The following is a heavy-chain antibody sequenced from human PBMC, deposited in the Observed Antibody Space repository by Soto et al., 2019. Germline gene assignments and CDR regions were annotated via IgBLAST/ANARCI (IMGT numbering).Heavy chain of an antibody. CDR1: GFTFNNYG. CDR2: VSYDGRVQ. J-gene: IGHJ2*01. Sequence: QVQLVESGGGVVQPGGSLRLSCAASGFTFNNYGMHWVRQAPGAGLEWVAVVSYDGRVQYYADSAKGRFTISRDNSKNTLYLQMNSLRDDDTAVYYCAKEISPKAGKWYFDLWGRGTLVTVSS. V-gene: IGHV3-30*18. CDR3: AKEISPKAGKWYFDL. D-gene: IGHD6-19*01.